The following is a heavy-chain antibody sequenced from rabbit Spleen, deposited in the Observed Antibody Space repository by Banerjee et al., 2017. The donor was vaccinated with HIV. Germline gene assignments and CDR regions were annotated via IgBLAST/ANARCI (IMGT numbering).Heavy chain of an antibody. CDR3: ARDSGSSFSSYGMDL. CDR2: IEGGGSHFS. D-gene: IGHD8-1*01. Sequence: QSLEESGGDLVKPGASLTLTCTASGVSFSNNHYMCWVRQAPGKGLEWIACIEGGGSHFSYFASWAKGRFTISKTSSTTVTLQMTSLTAADTATYFCARDSGSSFSSYGMDLWGQGTLVTVS. CDR1: GVSFSNNHY. V-gene: IGHV1S40*01. J-gene: IGHJ6*01.